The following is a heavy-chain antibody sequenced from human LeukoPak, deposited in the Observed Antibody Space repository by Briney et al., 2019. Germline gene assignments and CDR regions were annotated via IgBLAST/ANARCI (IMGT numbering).Heavy chain of an antibody. CDR2: INPNSGGT. J-gene: IGHJ4*02. Sequence: ASVKASCNASGYTFTGYYIHRVRQAPGPGLEWMGWINPNSGGTNYARKFQGRGTMTRDTSISTAYMELSRLRSDDTAVYYCAGGGYYDSSGFFWGQGTLVTVSS. CDR1: GYTFTGYY. CDR3: AGGGYYDSSGFF. V-gene: IGHV1-2*07. D-gene: IGHD3-22*01.